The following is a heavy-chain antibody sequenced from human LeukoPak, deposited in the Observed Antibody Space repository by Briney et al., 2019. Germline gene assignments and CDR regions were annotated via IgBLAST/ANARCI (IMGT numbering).Heavy chain of an antibody. CDR3: AKGGVGHTAIT. CDR2: IIPILGIA. J-gene: IGHJ5*02. V-gene: IGHV1-69*04. Sequence: SVKVSCKASGGTFSSYAISWVRQAPGQGLEWMGRIIPILGIANYAQKFHGRVTITADKSTSTAYMELSSLRSEDTAVYYCAKGGVGHTAITWRQGTLVTVSS. D-gene: IGHD5-18*01. CDR1: GGTFSSYA.